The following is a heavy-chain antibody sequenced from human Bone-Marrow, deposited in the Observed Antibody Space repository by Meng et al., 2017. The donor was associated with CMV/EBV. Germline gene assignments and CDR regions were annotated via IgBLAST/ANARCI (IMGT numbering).Heavy chain of an antibody. V-gene: IGHV4-30-4*08. CDR1: GGSISRGDYY. Sequence: SCTVSGGSISRGDYYWSWIRQSPGKGLEWIGYIYYKGGTFYNPSLKSRLSISMDTSKNQFSLKVRSVTAADTAVYFCARDGTNYFYYGMDVWGQGTTVTVSS. CDR2: IYYKGGT. J-gene: IGHJ6*02. CDR3: ARDGTNYFYYGMDV. D-gene: IGHD5-24*01.